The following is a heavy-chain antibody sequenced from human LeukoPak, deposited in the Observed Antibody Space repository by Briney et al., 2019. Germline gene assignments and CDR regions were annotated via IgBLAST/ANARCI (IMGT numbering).Heavy chain of an antibody. V-gene: IGHV4-30-4*01. Sequence: SQTLSLTCTVSGGSISSGDYYWSWIRQPPGKGLEWIGYIYYSGSTYYNPSLKSRVTISVDTSKNQLSLKLSSVTAADTAVYYCARDRWSWGYNWFDPWGQGTLVTVSS. CDR2: IYYSGST. D-gene: IGHD4-23*01. CDR1: GGSISSGDYY. J-gene: IGHJ5*02. CDR3: ARDRWSWGYNWFDP.